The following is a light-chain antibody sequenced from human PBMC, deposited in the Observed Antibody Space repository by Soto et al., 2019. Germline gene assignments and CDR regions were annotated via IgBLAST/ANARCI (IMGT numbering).Light chain of an antibody. CDR3: QQYYSYPYT. CDR1: QGISSY. Sequence: AIRMTPSPSSLSASSGDRVTITCRACQGISSYLAWYQQKPGKAPKLLIYAASTLQSGVPSRFSGSGSGTDFTLTISCLQSEDFATYYCQQYYSYPYTFGQGTRLEIK. V-gene: IGKV1-8*01. CDR2: AAS. J-gene: IGKJ5*01.